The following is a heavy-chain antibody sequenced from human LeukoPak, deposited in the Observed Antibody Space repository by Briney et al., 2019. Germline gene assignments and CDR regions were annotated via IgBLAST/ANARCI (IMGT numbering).Heavy chain of an antibody. CDR3: ARTMAPTRYFDY. J-gene: IGHJ4*02. V-gene: IGHV4-38-2*01. Sequence: PSETLSLTCAVSGYSISSDYYWGWIRQPPGKGLEWIGSIYHSGSTYYNPSLKSRVTISVDTSKSQFSLKLSSVTAADTAVYYCARTMAPTRYFDYWGQGTLVTVSS. CDR2: IYHSGST. D-gene: IGHD4/OR15-4a*01. CDR1: GYSISSDYY.